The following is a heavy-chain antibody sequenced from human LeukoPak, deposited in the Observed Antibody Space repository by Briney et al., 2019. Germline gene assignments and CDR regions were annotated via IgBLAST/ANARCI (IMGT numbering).Heavy chain of an antibody. Sequence: SETLSLTCTVSGGSISSGGYYWSWIRQPPGKGLEWIGSIYYSGSTYYNPSLKSRVTISVDTSKNQFTLKLSSVTAADTAVYYCLSGWYVDWFDPWGQGTLVTVSS. CDR3: LSGWYVDWFDP. V-gene: IGHV4-39*01. J-gene: IGHJ5*02. CDR2: IYYSGST. D-gene: IGHD6-19*01. CDR1: GGSISSGGYY.